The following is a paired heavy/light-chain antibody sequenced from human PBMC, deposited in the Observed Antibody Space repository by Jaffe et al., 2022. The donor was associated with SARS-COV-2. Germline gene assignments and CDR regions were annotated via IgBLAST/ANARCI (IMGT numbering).Light chain of an antibody. CDR3: QQYNSYSLT. Sequence: DIQMTQSPSTLSASVGDRVTITCRASQSISSWLAWYQQKPGKAPKLLIYEASSLESGVPSRFSGSGSGTEFTLTISSLQPDDFATYYCQQYNSYSLTFGGGTKVEIK. CDR1: QSISSW. CDR2: EAS. J-gene: IGKJ4*01. V-gene: IGKV1-5*03.
Heavy chain of an antibody. Sequence: EVQLVESGGGLVQPGGSLRLSCAASGFTFSSYWMHWVRQAPGKGLVWVSRINNDGSSTSYADSVKGRFTISRDNAKNTVYLQMNSLRVEDTAVYYCASGRAGYSYGKYWGQGTLVTVSS. V-gene: IGHV3-74*01. CDR3: ASGRAGYSYGKY. CDR1: GFTFSSYW. CDR2: INNDGSST. D-gene: IGHD5-18*01. J-gene: IGHJ4*02.